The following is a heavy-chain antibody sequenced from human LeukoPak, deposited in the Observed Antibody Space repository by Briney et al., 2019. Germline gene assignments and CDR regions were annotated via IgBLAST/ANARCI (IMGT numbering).Heavy chain of an antibody. J-gene: IGHJ4*02. CDR3: ARGVQVVTAIGYYFDY. V-gene: IGHV1-18*01. D-gene: IGHD2-21*02. Sequence: ASVNVSCKASGYTFTSYGISWVRQAPGQGLEWMGWISAYNGNTNYAQKLQGRVTMTTDTSTSTAYMELRSLRSDDTAVYYCARGVQVVTAIGYYFDYWGQGTLVTVSS. CDR2: ISAYNGNT. CDR1: GYTFTSYG.